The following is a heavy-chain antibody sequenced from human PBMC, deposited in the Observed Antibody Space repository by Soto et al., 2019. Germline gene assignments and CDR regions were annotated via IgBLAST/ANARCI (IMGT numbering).Heavy chain of an antibody. CDR2: ILDDGNNK. D-gene: IGHD3-10*01. CDR1: GFTFSNYI. CDR3: SRHYAGGSYCDLGY. J-gene: IGHJ4*02. Sequence: QVQLVESGGGVVQPGRSLRLSCAASGFTFSNYIMHWVRQAPGKGLEWVAFILDDGNNKYYADSVKGRFTISRDNSKNTLYLQMNSLRTEDTAVYYCSRHYAGGSYCDLGYWWQGTLVTVSS. V-gene: IGHV3-30-3*01.